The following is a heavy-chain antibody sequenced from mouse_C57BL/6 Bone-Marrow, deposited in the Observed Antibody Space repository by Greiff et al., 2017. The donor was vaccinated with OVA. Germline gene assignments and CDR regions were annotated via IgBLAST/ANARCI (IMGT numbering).Heavy chain of an antibody. CDR2: IYWDDDK. Sequence: QVTLKECGPGILQSSQTLSLTCSFSGFSLSTSGMGVSWIRQPSGKGLEWLAHIYWDDDKRYNPSLKSRLTISKDTSRNQVFLKITSVDTADTATYYCARRIFITTNWYFDVWGTGTTVTVSS. CDR3: ARRIFITTNWYFDV. J-gene: IGHJ1*03. V-gene: IGHV8-12*01. CDR1: GFSLSTSGMG. D-gene: IGHD1-1*01.